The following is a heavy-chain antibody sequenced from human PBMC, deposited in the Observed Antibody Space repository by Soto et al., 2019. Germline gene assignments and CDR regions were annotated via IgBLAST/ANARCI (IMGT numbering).Heavy chain of an antibody. CDR1: GIIINGFG. CDR2: IRPDGSNI. J-gene: IGHJ4*02. V-gene: IGHV3-33*01. Sequence: TGGSLRLSYAASGIIINGFGMHWVRQAPGKGLEWVAVIRPDGSNISYADSVKGRFTLSRDNAKNTLYLQMDSLGVEDTAVYYCVRGRPVDYWGQGTLVTVSS. CDR3: VRGRPVDY.